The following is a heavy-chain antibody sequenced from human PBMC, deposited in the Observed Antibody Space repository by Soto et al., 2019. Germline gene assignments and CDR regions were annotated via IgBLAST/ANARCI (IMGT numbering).Heavy chain of an antibody. J-gene: IGHJ6*02. CDR3: ARGKWEQFYYYYGMDV. CDR2: IIPIFGTA. CDR1: GGTFSSYA. Sequence: QVQLVQSGAEVQKPGSSVKVSCKASGGTFSSYAISWVRQAPGQGLEWMGGIIPIFGTANYAQKSQGRVTITADESTSTAYMELSSLRSEDTAVYYCARGKWEQFYYYYGMDVWGQGTTVTVSS. D-gene: IGHD1-26*01. V-gene: IGHV1-69*01.